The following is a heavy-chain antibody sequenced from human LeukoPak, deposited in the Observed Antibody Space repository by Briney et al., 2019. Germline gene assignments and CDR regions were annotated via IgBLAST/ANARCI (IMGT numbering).Heavy chain of an antibody. CDR1: GGSINTYY. D-gene: IGHD2-15*01. V-gene: IGHV4-59*01. CDR2: IYYSGST. CDR3: ARDPRQGYWSDP. J-gene: IGHJ5*02. Sequence: SETLSLTCIVSGGSINTYYWNWIRQLPGKGLEWIGYIYYSGSTKYNPSLKSRVTISVDTSKNQFSPKLNSVTAADTAVYYCARDPRQGYWSDPWGQGTLVTVSS.